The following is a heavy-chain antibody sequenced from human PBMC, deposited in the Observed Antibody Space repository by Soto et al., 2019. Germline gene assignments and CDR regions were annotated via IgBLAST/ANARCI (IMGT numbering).Heavy chain of an antibody. Sequence: SETLSVTWSVAGVSISSGFYYWSWIRQHPGKGLEWIGYIYYSGSTYYNPSLKSRVTISVDTSKNQFSLKLSSVTAADTAVYYCAGKPYGGYCSGGSCPIGWGQGTLVTVSS. J-gene: IGHJ4*02. D-gene: IGHD2-15*01. V-gene: IGHV4-31*02. CDR1: GVSISSGFYY. CDR2: IYYSGST. CDR3: AGKPYGGYCSGGSCPIG.